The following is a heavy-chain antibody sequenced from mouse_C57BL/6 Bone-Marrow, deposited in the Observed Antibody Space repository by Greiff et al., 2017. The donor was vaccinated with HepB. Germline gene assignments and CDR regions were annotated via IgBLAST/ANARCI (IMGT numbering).Heavy chain of an antibody. CDR2: ISGGGGNT. V-gene: IGHV5-9*01. D-gene: IGHD3-2*02. Sequence: DVKLVESGGGLVKPGGSLKLSCAASGFTFSSYTMSWVRQTPEKRLEWVATISGGGGNTYYPDSVKGRFTISRDNAKNTLYLQMSSLRSEDTALYYCARHELRPFAYWGQGTLVTVSA. CDR3: ARHELRPFAY. CDR1: GFTFSSYT. J-gene: IGHJ3*01.